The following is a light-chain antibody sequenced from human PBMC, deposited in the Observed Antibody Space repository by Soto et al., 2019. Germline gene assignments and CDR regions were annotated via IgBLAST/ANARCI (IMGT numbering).Light chain of an antibody. CDR3: QQLNSYPIP. CDR2: AAS. Sequence: DIQLTQSPSFLSASVGDRVTITCRASQGLSSDLAWYQQKPGKAPKLLIYAASTLQSGVPSRFSGSGSETEFTLTSSSLQPEDFASYYCQQLNSYPIPFGQGTRLEIK. V-gene: IGKV1-9*01. J-gene: IGKJ5*01. CDR1: QGLSSD.